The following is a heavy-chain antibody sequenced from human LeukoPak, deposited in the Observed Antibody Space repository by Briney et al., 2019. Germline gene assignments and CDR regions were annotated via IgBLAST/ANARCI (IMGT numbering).Heavy chain of an antibody. Sequence: GGSLRLSCAASGFTFSSYAMSWVRQAPGKGLEWVSTISDSGGITYYADSLKGRFTISRDNSKNTLYLQMNSLRAEDTAVYYCAKVRVATIMGYYFDYWGQGTLVTVSS. CDR2: ISDSGGIT. J-gene: IGHJ4*02. V-gene: IGHV3-23*01. CDR3: AKVRVATIMGYYFDY. CDR1: GFTFSSYA. D-gene: IGHD5-12*01.